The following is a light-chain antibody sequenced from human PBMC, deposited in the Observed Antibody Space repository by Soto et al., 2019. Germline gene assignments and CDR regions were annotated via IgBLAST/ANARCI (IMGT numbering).Light chain of an antibody. Sequence: QSVLTQPPSASGSPGQSVTISCTGTSSDIGGYDYVSWFQHHPGRAPKLVIYELTKRPSGVPDRFSGSRSGNTASLTVSGLQAEDEADYYCSSYAGSNNVIFGGGTKLTVL. J-gene: IGLJ2*01. V-gene: IGLV2-8*01. CDR1: SSDIGGYDY. CDR3: SSYAGSNNVI. CDR2: ELT.